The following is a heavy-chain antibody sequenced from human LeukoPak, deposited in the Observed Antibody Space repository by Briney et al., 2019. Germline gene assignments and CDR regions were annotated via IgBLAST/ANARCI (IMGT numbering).Heavy chain of an antibody. CDR2: IYYSGIT. CDR1: GGSISSYY. CDR3: ARDQKVYYDFWSGYPNYYYGMDV. D-gene: IGHD3-3*01. Sequence: SETLSLTCTVSGGSISSYYWSWIRQPPGKGLEWIGYIYYSGITNYNPSLKSRVTISADTSKNQFSLKLSSVTAADTAVYYCARDQKVYYDFWSGYPNYYYGMDVWGQGTTVTVSS. V-gene: IGHV4-59*01. J-gene: IGHJ6*02.